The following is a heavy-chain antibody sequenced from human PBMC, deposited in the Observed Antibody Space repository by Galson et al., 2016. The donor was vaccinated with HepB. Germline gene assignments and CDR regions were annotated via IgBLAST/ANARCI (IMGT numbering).Heavy chain of an antibody. D-gene: IGHD3-10*01. V-gene: IGHV4-31*03. CDR1: AGSISTGGYY. CDR2: IYYSRST. Sequence: TLSPTCTFSAGSISTGGYYWSWIRQHPGKGREWIEYIYYSRSTHYNSSPKTRVTMSVYTTKNQYSLKLSSVTAANTPVYYCAKDYYFGSGTMMAYGLDVWGQGTTVTVSS. J-gene: IGHJ6*02. CDR3: AKDYYFGSGTMMAYGLDV.